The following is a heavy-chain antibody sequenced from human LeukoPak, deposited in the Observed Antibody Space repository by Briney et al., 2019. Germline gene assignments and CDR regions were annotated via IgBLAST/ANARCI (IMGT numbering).Heavy chain of an antibody. CDR2: IYHSGST. D-gene: IGHD3-10*01. V-gene: IGHV4-38-2*02. J-gene: IGHJ2*01. CDR1: GYSISSGYY. CDR3: ARVITMVRGALSFDL. Sequence: SETLSLTCTVSGYSISSGYYWGWIQQPPGKGLEWIGSIYHSGSTYYNPSLKSRVTISVDTSKNQFSLKLSSVTAADTAVYYCARVITMVRGALSFDLWGRGTLVTVSS.